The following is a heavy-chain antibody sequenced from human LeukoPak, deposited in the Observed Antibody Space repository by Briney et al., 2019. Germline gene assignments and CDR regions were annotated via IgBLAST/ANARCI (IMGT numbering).Heavy chain of an antibody. J-gene: IGHJ4*02. CDR3: ASPYCSSTSCSTLHDY. V-gene: IGHV3-7*01. CDR2: IKQDGGEK. Sequence: GGSLRLSCAASGFTFSTYWMNWVRQAPGKGLEWVANIKQDGGEKYYVDSVKGRFTISRDNAKSSLYLQMNSLRAEDTAVYYCASPYCSSTSCSTLHDYWGQGTLVTVSS. D-gene: IGHD2-2*01. CDR1: GFTFSTYW.